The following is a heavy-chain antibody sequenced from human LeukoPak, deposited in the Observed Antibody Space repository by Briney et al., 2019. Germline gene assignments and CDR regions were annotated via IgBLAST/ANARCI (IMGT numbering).Heavy chain of an antibody. Sequence: SETLSLTCTVSGGSISSSSYYWGWIRQPPGKGLEWIGSIYYSGSTYYNPSLKSRVTISVDTSKNQFSLKLSSVTAADTAVYYCVLWVRGGFAFDYWGQGTLVTVSS. CDR1: GGSISSSSYY. J-gene: IGHJ4*02. D-gene: IGHD5-18*01. CDR3: VLWVRGGFAFDY. CDR2: IYYSGST. V-gene: IGHV4-39*01.